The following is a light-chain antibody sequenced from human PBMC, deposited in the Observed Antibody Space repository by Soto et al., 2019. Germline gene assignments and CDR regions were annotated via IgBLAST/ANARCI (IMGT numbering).Light chain of an antibody. V-gene: IGKV3-15*01. Sequence: EMVMTQSPGTLSVSPGERVTLSCRASQSVFSKLAWYPQKPGKAPTLLIFDASAMAPGTPARFSGSGSGTEFTLTINSLPSEDFGVYFFMQYNKWPLRTFGQGTKVESK. CDR2: DAS. CDR3: MQYNKWPLRT. CDR1: QSVFSK. J-gene: IGKJ1*01.